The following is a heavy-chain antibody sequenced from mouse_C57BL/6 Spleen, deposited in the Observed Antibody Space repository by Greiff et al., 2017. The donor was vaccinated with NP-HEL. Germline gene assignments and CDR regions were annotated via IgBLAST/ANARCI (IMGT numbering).Heavy chain of an antibody. CDR3: ARIPYYGSSPYAMDY. CDR1: GFSLSTFGMG. CDR2: IWWDDDK. J-gene: IGHJ4*01. D-gene: IGHD1-1*01. V-gene: IGHV8-8*01. Sequence: QVTLKESGPGILQPSQTLSLTCSFSGFSLSTFGMGVGWIRQPSGKGLEWLAHIWWDDDKYYTPALKRRLTISKDTSKNQVFLKIANVDTADTATYYWARIPYYGSSPYAMDYWGQGTSVTVSS.